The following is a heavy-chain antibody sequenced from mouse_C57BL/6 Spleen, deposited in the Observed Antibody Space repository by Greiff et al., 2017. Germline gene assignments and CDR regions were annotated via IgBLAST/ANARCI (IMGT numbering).Heavy chain of an antibody. CDR1: GFTFSSYG. V-gene: IGHV5-6*01. J-gene: IGHJ4*01. CDR3: ARRETYAMDY. CDR2: ISSGGSYT. Sequence: DVQLVESGGDLVKPGGSLKLSCAASGFTFSSYGMSWVRQTPDKRLEWVATISSGGSYTYYPDSVKGRFTISRDNAKNTLYLQMSSLKSEDTAMYYCARRETYAMDYWGQGTSVTVSS.